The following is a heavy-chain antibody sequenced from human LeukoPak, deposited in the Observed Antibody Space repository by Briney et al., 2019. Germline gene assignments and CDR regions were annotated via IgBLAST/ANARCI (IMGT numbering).Heavy chain of an antibody. CDR1: GGTFSSYA. CDR3: ARDPDSSSWVGGEYFQH. Sequence: ASVKVSCKASGGTFSSYAISWVRQAPGQGLEWMGGIIPIFGTANYAQKFQGRVTITAGKSTSAAYMELSSLRSEDTAVYYCARDPDSSSWVGGEYFQHWGQGTLVTVSS. V-gene: IGHV1-69*06. CDR2: IIPIFGTA. J-gene: IGHJ1*01. D-gene: IGHD6-13*01.